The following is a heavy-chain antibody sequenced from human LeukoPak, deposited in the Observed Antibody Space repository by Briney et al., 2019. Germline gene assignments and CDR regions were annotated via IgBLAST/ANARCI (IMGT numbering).Heavy chain of an antibody. CDR1: GFTFSSYW. Sequence: GGSLRLSCAASGFTFSSYWMSWVRQAPGKGLEWVANIKQDGSEKYYVDSVKGRFTISRDNAKNSLYLQMNSLRAEDTAVYYCARWKREWLLRYFDYWGQGTLVTVSS. CDR3: ARWKREWLLRYFDY. V-gene: IGHV3-7*01. CDR2: IKQDGSEK. J-gene: IGHJ4*02. D-gene: IGHD3-3*01.